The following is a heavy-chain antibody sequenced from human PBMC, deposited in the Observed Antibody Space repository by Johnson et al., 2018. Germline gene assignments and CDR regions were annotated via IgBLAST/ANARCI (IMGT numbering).Heavy chain of an antibody. CDR3: ARGDPYYDFWSGGTYYYYMDV. V-gene: IGHV4-59*01. CDR1: GGSISSYY. Sequence: QVQLQESGPGLVKPSETLSLTCTVSGGSISSYYWSWIRQPPGKGLEWIGYIYYSGSTNYNPSLKSRVTISVDTSKNQFSLKLSSVTAADTAVYYCARGDPYYDFWSGGTYYYYMDVGGKGTTVTVSS. J-gene: IGHJ6*03. CDR2: IYYSGST. D-gene: IGHD3-3*01.